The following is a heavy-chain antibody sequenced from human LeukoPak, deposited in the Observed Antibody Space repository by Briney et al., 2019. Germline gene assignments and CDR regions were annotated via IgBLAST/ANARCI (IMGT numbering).Heavy chain of an antibody. V-gene: IGHV1-46*01. CDR2: IYPRDGST. Sequence: ASVKVSCTVSGYSFTSNYIHWVRQAPGQGLEWMGMIYPRDGSTSYAQRFQDRVTVTRDTSTSTVHMELSGLRSEDTAVYYCARDQEGFDYWGQGTLVTVPS. CDR3: ARDQEGFDY. CDR1: GYSFTSNY. J-gene: IGHJ4*02.